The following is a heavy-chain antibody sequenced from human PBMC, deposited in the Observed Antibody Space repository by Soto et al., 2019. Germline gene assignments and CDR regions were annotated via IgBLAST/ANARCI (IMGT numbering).Heavy chain of an antibody. J-gene: IGHJ5*02. Sequence: SETLSLTCTVTGGTLSGYHWTWIRQSAGGGLEWIGRIYSSGSTNYNPSLKSRVTISLDTSMNHFSLRLSSVTAADTAVYYCARGQRFSDWFDPWGQGTLVTVSS. CDR2: IYSSGST. D-gene: IGHD3-3*01. CDR1: GGTLSGYH. CDR3: ARGQRFSDWFDP. V-gene: IGHV4-4*07.